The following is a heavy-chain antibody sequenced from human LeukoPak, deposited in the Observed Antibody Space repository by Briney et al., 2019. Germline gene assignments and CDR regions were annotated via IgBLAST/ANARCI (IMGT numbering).Heavy chain of an antibody. Sequence: PSETLSLTCTVAGGSISSYYWSWIRQPPGKGQEWIGYVYSSGSTYYNPSLRSRVTISVDTSKNQFSLRLTSVTAADTAVYYCARSFYDILTGSTQLYVFDIWGQGTMVTVSS. CDR2: VYSSGST. CDR3: ARSFYDILTGSTQLYVFDI. D-gene: IGHD3-9*01. CDR1: GGSISSYY. V-gene: IGHV4-59*08. J-gene: IGHJ3*02.